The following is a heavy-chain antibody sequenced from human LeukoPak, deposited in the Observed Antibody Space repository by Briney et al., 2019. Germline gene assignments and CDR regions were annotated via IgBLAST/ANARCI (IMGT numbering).Heavy chain of an antibody. CDR3: ARSREYFDSSGYYPLVDY. J-gene: IGHJ4*02. V-gene: IGHV4-39*01. CDR1: GGSISSSTTYY. D-gene: IGHD3-22*01. CDR2: VYYSGST. Sequence: SETLSLTCTVSGGSISSSTTYYWGWIRQPPGKGLEGIGSVYYSGSTYYNPSLKSRVTISVDTSKNQFSLKLRSVTAADTAVYYCARSREYFDSSGYYPLVDYWGQGTLVTVSS.